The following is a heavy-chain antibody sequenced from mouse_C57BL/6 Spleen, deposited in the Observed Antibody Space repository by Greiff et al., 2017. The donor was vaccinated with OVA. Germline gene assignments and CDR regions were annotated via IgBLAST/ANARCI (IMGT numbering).Heavy chain of an antibody. J-gene: IGHJ1*03. CDR1: GYTFTDYN. Sequence: VQLKESGPELVKPGASVKMSCKASGYTFTDYNMHWVKQSHGKSLEWIGYINPNNGGTSYNQKFKGKATLTVNKSSSTAYMELRSLTSEDSAVYYCARSYSSWYFDVWGTGTTVTVSS. V-gene: IGHV1-22*01. CDR2: INPNNGGT. CDR3: ARSYSSWYFDV. D-gene: IGHD2-5*01.